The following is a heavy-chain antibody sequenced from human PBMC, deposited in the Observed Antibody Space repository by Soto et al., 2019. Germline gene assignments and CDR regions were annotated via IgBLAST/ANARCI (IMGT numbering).Heavy chain of an antibody. Sequence: GGSLRLSCAASGFTFSSYAMHWVRQAPGKGLEWVAVISYDGSNKYYADSVKGRFTISRDNSKNTLYLQMNSLRAEDTAVYYCARDVGKKIPVDYFDYWGQGTLVTVSS. CDR3: ARDVGKKIPVDYFDY. V-gene: IGHV3-30-3*01. J-gene: IGHJ4*02. D-gene: IGHD2-15*01. CDR2: ISYDGSNK. CDR1: GFTFSSYA.